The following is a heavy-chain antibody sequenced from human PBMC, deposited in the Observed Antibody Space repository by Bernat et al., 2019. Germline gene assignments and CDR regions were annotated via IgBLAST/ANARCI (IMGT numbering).Heavy chain of an antibody. CDR2: IWYDGSNK. D-gene: IGHD3-22*01. Sequence: QVQLVESGGGVVQPGRSLRLSCAASGFTFSSYGMHWVRQAPGKGLEWVAVIWYDGSNKYYADSVKGRFTISRDNSKNTLYLQMNSLRAEDTAVYYCTTDPLSPYYDPAEGWFDPWGQGTLVTVSS. J-gene: IGHJ5*02. V-gene: IGHV3-33*01. CDR3: TTDPLSPYYDPAEGWFDP. CDR1: GFTFSSYG.